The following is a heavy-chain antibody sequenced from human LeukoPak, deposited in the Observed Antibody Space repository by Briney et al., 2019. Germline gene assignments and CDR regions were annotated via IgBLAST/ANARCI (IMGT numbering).Heavy chain of an antibody. J-gene: IGHJ6*02. CDR2: MNPNSGNT. Sequence: ASVKVSCKASGYTFTSYDINWVRQATGQGLEWMGWMNPNSGNTGYAQKFQGRVTMTRNTPISTAYMELSSLRSEDTAVYYCARVYCSGGSCLESGYYYYGMDVWGQGTTVTVSS. CDR1: GYTFTSYD. V-gene: IGHV1-8*01. CDR3: ARVYCSGGSCLESGYYYYGMDV. D-gene: IGHD2-15*01.